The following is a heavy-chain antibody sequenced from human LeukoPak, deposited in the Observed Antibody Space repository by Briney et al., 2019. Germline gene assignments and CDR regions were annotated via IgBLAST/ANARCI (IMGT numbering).Heavy chain of an antibody. CDR2: ISAYNGNT. D-gene: IGHD6-13*01. Sequence: ASVKVSCKASGYTFTSYGISWVRQAPGQGLEWMGWISAYNGNTNYAQKLQGRVTMTTDTSTSTAYMELRSLRSDDTAVYYCAREQGSSWYGGYWFDPWGQGTLVTVSS. CDR1: GYTFTSYG. CDR3: AREQGSSWYGGYWFDP. J-gene: IGHJ5*02. V-gene: IGHV1-18*01.